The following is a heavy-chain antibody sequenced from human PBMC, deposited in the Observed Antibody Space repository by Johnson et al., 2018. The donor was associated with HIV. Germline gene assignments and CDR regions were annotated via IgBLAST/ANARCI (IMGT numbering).Heavy chain of an antibody. Sequence: QVQLVESGGGLVQPGGSLRLSCAASGFTFSSYGMHWVRQAPGKGLEWVAVIWYDGSNKYYADSVRGRFTISRDNAKNSLYLQMNSLRAEDTAVYYCARVMVQGDAFDIWGQGTMVTVSS. D-gene: IGHD3-10*01. CDR3: ARVMVQGDAFDI. V-gene: IGHV3-33*08. CDR2: IWYDGSNK. J-gene: IGHJ3*02. CDR1: GFTFSSYG.